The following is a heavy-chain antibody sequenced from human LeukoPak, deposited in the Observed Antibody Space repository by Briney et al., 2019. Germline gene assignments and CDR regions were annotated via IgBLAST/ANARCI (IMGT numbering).Heavy chain of an antibody. Sequence: SETLSLTCTLSGGSISTYYWSWTRQPPGKGLEWIRYIYHSGSTNYNPSLKSRVTISVDTSKNQFSLKLSSVTAADTAVYYCARGGGYASPIGYWGQGALVTVSS. CDR3: ARGGGYASPIGY. V-gene: IGHV4-59*01. J-gene: IGHJ4*02. CDR2: IYHSGST. CDR1: GGSISTYY. D-gene: IGHD5-12*01.